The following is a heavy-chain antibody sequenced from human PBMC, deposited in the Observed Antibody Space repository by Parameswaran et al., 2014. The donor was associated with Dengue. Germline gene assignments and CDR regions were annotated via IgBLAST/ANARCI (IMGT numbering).Heavy chain of an antibody. CDR2: IYYSGST. J-gene: IGHJ4*02. CDR3: ARVDVRYFDWLPLDY. D-gene: IGHD3-9*01. Sequence: VRQAPGKGLEWIGYIYYSGSTNYNPSLKSRVTISVDTSKNQFSLKLSSVTAADTAVYYCARVDVRYFDWLPLDYWGQGTLVTVSS. V-gene: IGHV4-59*01.